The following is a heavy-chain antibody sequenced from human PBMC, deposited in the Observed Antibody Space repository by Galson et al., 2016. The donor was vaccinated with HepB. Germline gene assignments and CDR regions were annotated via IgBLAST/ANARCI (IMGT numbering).Heavy chain of an antibody. D-gene: IGHD1-26*01. CDR3: ARGGSRPIDY. CDR2: INTDGSST. CDR1: GFNLSSHW. Sequence: CLRLCCAASGFNLSSHWRHWVRQAPGKGLVWVSRINTDGSSTSYADSVKGRFTISRDNAKNTLYLQMNSLRAEDTAVYYCARGGSRPIDYWGQGTLVTVSS. J-gene: IGHJ4*02. V-gene: IGHV3-74*01.